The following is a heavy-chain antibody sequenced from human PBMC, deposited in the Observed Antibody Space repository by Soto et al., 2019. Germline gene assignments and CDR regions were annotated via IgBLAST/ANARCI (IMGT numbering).Heavy chain of an antibody. V-gene: IGHV3-23*01. D-gene: IGHD2-2*01. CDR3: AKRGYCSSTSCYDYYYYGMDV. Sequence: GGSRRLSWAACGFTFSSYAMSWGFQAPGKGLGWVSAISGSGGSTYYADSVKGRFTISRDNSKNTLYLQMHSLRAEDTAVYYCAKRGYCSSTSCYDYYYYGMDVWGQGTTVTFYS. CDR2: ISGSGGST. J-gene: IGHJ6*02. CDR1: GFTFSSYA.